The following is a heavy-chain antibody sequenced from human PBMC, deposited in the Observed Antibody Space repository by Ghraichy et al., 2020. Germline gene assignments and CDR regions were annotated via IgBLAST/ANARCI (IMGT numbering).Heavy chain of an antibody. CDR3: AKDAVVVITYDAFDM. Sequence: GGSLRLSCAASGFTFSSYAMSWVRQAPGKGLEWVSGISGSGDSTYYADSVKGRFTISRDNSKNTLYLQMNSLRAEDTAVYYCAKDAVVVITYDAFDMWGQGTMVTVSS. D-gene: IGHD3-22*01. CDR1: GFTFSSYA. V-gene: IGHV3-23*01. CDR2: ISGSGDST. J-gene: IGHJ3*02.